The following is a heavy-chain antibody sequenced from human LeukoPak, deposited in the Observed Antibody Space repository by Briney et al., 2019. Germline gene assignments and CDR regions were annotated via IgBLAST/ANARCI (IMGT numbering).Heavy chain of an antibody. J-gene: IGHJ3*01. V-gene: IGHV4-34*01. D-gene: IGHD3-22*01. CDR1: GGSISSYY. CDR2: IDHIGNT. CDR3: ARGKRRDSFKNTFEV. Sequence: PSETLSLTCTVSGGSISSYYWSWIRQPPGKGLEWIAEIDHIGNTNYNPSLKSRVSISINTSKNQFSLQLISVTAADTAVYYCARGKRRDSFKNTFEVWGQGTMVTVSS.